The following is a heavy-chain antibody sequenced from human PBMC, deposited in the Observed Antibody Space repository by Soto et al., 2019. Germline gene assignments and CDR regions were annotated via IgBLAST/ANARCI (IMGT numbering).Heavy chain of an antibody. V-gene: IGHV4-30-4*01. D-gene: IGHD3-22*01. CDR2: IYYSGST. CDR3: ARASSMIVVVPTAYGMDG. Sequence: SETLSLTCTVSGGSISSGDYYWSWIRQPPGKGLEWIGYIYYSGSTYYNPSLKSRVTISVDTSKNQFSLKLSSVTAADTAVYYCARASSMIVVVPTAYGMDGWGQGTTVTVSS. J-gene: IGHJ6*02. CDR1: GGSISSGDYY.